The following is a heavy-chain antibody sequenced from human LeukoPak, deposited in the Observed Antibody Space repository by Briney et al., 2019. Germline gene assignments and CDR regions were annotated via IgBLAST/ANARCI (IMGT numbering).Heavy chain of an antibody. J-gene: IGHJ1*01. CDR1: GSTFTNYG. CDR3: ARGYPLSTTAAGTYFQH. D-gene: IGHD6-13*01. Sequence: GASVKVSCKASGSTFTNYGISWVRQAPGQGLEWMGWISAYNGNTDYAQKFQGRVTMTTDTSTSIAYMELRSLRSDDTAVYYCARGYPLSTTAAGTYFQHWGQGTLVTVSS. V-gene: IGHV1-18*01. CDR2: ISAYNGNT.